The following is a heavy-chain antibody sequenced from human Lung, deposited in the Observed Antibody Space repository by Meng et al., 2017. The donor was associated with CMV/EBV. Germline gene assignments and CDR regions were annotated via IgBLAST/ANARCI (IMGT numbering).Heavy chain of an antibody. V-gene: IGHV3-7*01. Sequence: GESLKISCAASGFTFTNYWMTWVRQAPGKGLEWVGNINEAGSVKHYVDSVKGRFTMSRDNAKNSVYLQMNALRADDTAVYFCAREYWGPDYWGHGTLVTVSS. CDR1: GFTFTNYW. J-gene: IGHJ4*01. CDR3: AREYWGPDY. CDR2: INEAGSVK. D-gene: IGHD7-27*01.